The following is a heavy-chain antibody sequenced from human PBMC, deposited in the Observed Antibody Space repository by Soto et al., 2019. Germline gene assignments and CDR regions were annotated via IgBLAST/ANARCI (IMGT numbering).Heavy chain of an antibody. CDR1: GFTFSNAW. V-gene: IGHV3-15*07. CDR3: TTSHRYYYYYGMDV. CDR2: IKSKTDGGTT. J-gene: IGHJ6*02. Sequence: GGSLRLSCAASGFTFSNAWMNWVRQAPGKGLEWVGRIKSKTDGGTTDYAAPVKGRFTISRDDSKNTLYLQMNSLKTEDTAVYYCTTSHRYYYYYGMDVWGQGTTVTVSS.